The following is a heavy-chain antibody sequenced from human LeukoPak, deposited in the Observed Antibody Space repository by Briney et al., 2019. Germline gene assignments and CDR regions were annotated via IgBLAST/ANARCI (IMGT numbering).Heavy chain of an antibody. D-gene: IGHD6-19*01. J-gene: IGHJ4*02. CDR2: INHSGST. CDR1: GGSITNNW. V-gene: IGHV4-4*02. Sequence: SGTLSLTCGVTGGSITNNWWTWVRQPPGKGLEWIGEINHSGSTNYNPSLKSRVTISVDTSKNQFSLKLSSVTAADTAVYYCARMGRDFSSGWRDYWGQGTLVTVSS. CDR3: ARMGRDFSSGWRDY.